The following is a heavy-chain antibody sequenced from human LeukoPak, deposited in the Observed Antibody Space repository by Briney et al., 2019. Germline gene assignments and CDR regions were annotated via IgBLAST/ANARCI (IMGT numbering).Heavy chain of an antibody. J-gene: IGHJ3*02. CDR1: GGSVSSGSYY. CDR3: ATSGYSSGWYGAFDT. CDR2: IYYSGST. V-gene: IGHV4-61*01. Sequence: PSETLSLTCTVSGGSVSSGSYYWSWIRQPPGKGLEWIGYIYYSGSTNYNPSLKSRVTTSVDTSKNQFSLKLSSVTAADTAVYYCATSGYSSGWYGAFDTWGQGTMVTVSS. D-gene: IGHD6-19*01.